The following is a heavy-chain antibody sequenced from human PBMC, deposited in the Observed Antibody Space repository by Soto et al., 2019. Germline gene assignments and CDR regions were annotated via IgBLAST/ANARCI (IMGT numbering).Heavy chain of an antibody. Sequence: SDTLSLTCTVSGGSISSSSYYWGWIRQPPGKGLEWIGSIYYSGSTYYNPSLKSRVTISVDTSKNQFSLKLSSVTAADTAVYYCARQLQWDYYYYMDVWGKGTTVTVSS. V-gene: IGHV4-39*01. CDR3: ARQLQWDYYYYMDV. CDR1: GGSISSSSYY. J-gene: IGHJ6*03. CDR2: IYYSGST. D-gene: IGHD4-4*01.